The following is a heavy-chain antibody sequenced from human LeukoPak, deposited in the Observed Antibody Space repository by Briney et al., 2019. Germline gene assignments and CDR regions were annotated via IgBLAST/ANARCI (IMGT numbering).Heavy chain of an antibody. V-gene: IGHV3-30*02. J-gene: IGHJ4*02. Sequence: PGGSLRLSCAASGFTFSSYGMHWVRQAPGKGLEWVAFIRYDGSNKYYADSVKGRFTISRDNSKNTLYLQMNSLRAEDTAVYYCARQNSSYSSSWELDYWGQGTLVTVSS. CDR2: IRYDGSNK. D-gene: IGHD6-13*01. CDR3: ARQNSSYSSSWELDY. CDR1: GFTFSSYG.